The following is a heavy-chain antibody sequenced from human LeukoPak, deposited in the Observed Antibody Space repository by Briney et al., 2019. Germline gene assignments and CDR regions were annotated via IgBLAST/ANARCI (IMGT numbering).Heavy chain of an antibody. V-gene: IGHV4-4*07. Sequence: SETLSPTCTVFGGSMSSYYWSWIRQPAGKGLEWIGRIYSSGTTNYNPSLKSRVTMSVDTSKKEFSLKLTSVTAADTAVYYCARVTSYISGWYLSFDYWGQGALVTVSS. CDR2: IYSSGTT. CDR3: ARVTSYISGWYLSFDY. J-gene: IGHJ4*02. D-gene: IGHD6-19*01. CDR1: GGSMSSYY.